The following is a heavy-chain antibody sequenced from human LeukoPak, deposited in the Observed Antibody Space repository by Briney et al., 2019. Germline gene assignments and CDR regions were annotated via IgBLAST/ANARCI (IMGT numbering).Heavy chain of an antibody. J-gene: IGHJ3*02. Sequence: AASVKVSCKASGYTFTGYYIHWVRQAPGQGLEWMGWINPNSGGTDYAQKFPGWVTMTRDTSISTAYMELSRLTSDDTAVYYCARGGYYYDSSSYDDPFDIWGQGTMVTVSS. V-gene: IGHV1-2*04. CDR1: GYTFTGYY. CDR3: ARGGYYYDSSSYDDPFDI. CDR2: INPNSGGT. D-gene: IGHD3-22*01.